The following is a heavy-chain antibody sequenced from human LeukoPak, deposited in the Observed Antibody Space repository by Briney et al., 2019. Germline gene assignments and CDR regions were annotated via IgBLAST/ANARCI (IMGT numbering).Heavy chain of an antibody. J-gene: IGHJ4*02. V-gene: IGHV4-31*03. CDR3: ARETGD. Sequence: PSQTLSLTCTLSGGSLSCGGYYWSWIRPHPGKGLEWIGYIYYSGSTYYKPSPNSRVTISVDTSKNQFSLKLSSVTAAGAAVYYCARETGDWGQGALVTVSS. CDR2: IYYSGST. CDR1: GGSLSCGGYY.